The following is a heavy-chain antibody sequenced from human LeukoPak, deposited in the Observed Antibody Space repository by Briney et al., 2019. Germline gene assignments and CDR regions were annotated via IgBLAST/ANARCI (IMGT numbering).Heavy chain of an antibody. CDR1: GGSISSGDYY. CDR3: ASLDSSGYDDAFDI. D-gene: IGHD3-22*01. CDR2: IYYSGST. Sequence: PSQTLSLTCTVSGGSISSGDYYWSWIRQPPGKGLEWIGYIYYSGSTYYNPSLKSRVTISVDTSKNQFSLKLSSVTAADTAVYYCASLDSSGYDDAFDIWGQGTMVTVSS. J-gene: IGHJ3*02. V-gene: IGHV4-30-4*01.